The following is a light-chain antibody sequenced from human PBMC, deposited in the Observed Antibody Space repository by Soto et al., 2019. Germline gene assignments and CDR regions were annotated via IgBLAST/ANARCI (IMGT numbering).Light chain of an antibody. CDR2: AAS. V-gene: IGKV3-15*01. CDR1: ESVSTN. CDR3: QQYEDWPWT. J-gene: IGKJ1*01. Sequence: ERAVTQSPATLSVSPGEGATLSCRASESVSTNLAWYQQKPGQAPRLLIYAASTRATGVPARFSGSGSGTEFTLAISSLLSEDVAAYYCQQYEDWPWTFGQGTKVEI.